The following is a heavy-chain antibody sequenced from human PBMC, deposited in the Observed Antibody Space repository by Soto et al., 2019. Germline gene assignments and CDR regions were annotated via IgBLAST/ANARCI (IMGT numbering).Heavy chain of an antibody. V-gene: IGHV3-7*04. D-gene: IGHD3-22*01. J-gene: IGHJ3*02. CDR1: GFSFVNYY. CDR2: IKQDGSER. CDR3: ARAHYYEGPFDI. Sequence: QPGGSLRLSCAASGFSFVNYYMGWLRQAPGKGLDWVANIKQDGSERYYAHSVQGRFTISRDNAENSVSLQMSALRAEDTALYYCARAHYYEGPFDIWGPGTMVTVSS.